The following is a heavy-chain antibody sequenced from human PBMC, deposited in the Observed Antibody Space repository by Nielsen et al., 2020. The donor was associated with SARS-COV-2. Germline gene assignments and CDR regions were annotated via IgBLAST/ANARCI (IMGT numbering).Heavy chain of an antibody. J-gene: IGHJ6*02. V-gene: IGHV3-20*01. CDR2: INWNGGST. CDR1: GFTFDDYG. Sequence: GESLKISCAASGFTFDDYGMSWVRQAPGKGLEWVSGINWNGGSTGYADSVKGRFTISRDNAKNSLYLQMNSLSVEDSAVYHCAKSRAVFMLTFGGEGAMDVWAQGTTVSVSS. CDR3: AKSRAVFMLTFGGEGAMDV. D-gene: IGHD3-16*01.